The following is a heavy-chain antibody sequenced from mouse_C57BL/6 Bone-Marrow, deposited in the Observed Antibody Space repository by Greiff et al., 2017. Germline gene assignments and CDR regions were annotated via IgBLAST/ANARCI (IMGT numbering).Heavy chain of an antibody. J-gene: IGHJ3*01. CDR3: AREGIYCDCSWFAY. Sequence: QVQLQQPGAELVKPGASVKLSCKASGYTFTSYWITWVKQRPGQGLAWIGAIYPGSGSTNYNEKFKSKATLTVDTSSSTAYMQLSSLTSDDYAVYYCAREGIYCDCSWFAYGGQGTLVTVSA. CDR1: GYTFTSYW. CDR2: IYPGSGST. V-gene: IGHV1-55*01. D-gene: IGHD2-4*01.